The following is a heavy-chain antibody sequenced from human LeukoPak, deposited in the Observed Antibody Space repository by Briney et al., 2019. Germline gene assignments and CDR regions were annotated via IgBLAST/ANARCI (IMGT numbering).Heavy chain of an antibody. V-gene: IGHV4-59*01. Sequence: SETLSLTCAVYGRSFSGYYWSWIRQPPGKGLEWIGYIYYSGSTNYNPSLKSRVTISIDTSKNQFSLKLSSVTAADTAVYYCARATYSSGWYDYWGQGTLVTVSS. CDR1: GRSFSGYY. D-gene: IGHD6-19*01. CDR2: IYYSGST. CDR3: ARATYSSGWYDY. J-gene: IGHJ4*02.